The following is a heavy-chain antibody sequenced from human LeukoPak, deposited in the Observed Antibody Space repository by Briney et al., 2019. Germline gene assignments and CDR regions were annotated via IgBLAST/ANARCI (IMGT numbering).Heavy chain of an antibody. CDR3: ARSTGPDALNYYYYYMDV. D-gene: IGHD1-1*01. Sequence: ASVKVSCKASGYTFTSYDINWVRQATGQGLEWMGWMNPNSGNTGYAQKFQGRVTITTDESTSTAYMELSSLRSEDTAVYYCARSTGPDALNYYYYYMDVWGKGTTVTVSS. V-gene: IGHV1-8*01. J-gene: IGHJ6*03. CDR2: MNPNSGNT. CDR1: GYTFTSYD.